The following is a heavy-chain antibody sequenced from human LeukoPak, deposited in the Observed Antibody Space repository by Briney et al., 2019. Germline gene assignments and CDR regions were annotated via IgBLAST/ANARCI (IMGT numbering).Heavy chain of an antibody. Sequence: GASVKVSCKASGYTFTAYDINWVRQATGQGLEWMGWMSPNSGHTGYAQKFQGRVTFTTSTSISTAYMELNSLRPEDTAVYYCARTPPKSDIDSWGPGTLVTVSS. CDR3: ARTPPKSDIDS. J-gene: IGHJ4*02. D-gene: IGHD2-21*02. CDR1: GYTFTAYD. CDR2: MSPNSGHT. V-gene: IGHV1-8*01.